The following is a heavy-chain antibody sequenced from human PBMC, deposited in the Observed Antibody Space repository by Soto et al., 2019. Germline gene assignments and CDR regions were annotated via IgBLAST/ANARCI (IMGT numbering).Heavy chain of an antibody. V-gene: IGHV1-8*01. D-gene: IGHD3-10*01. Sequence: QVQLVQSGDKVKKPGASVKVSCKTSGYTFTSYEINSVRQATGQGLEWMGWMNPNSGDTGYAQKFPGRNTMNRNTSISTAYMELSSLRSEETAVYYCSGGELLWFGELLRWGQGTRVTVSS. J-gene: IGHJ4*02. CDR1: GYTFTSYE. CDR2: MNPNSGDT. CDR3: SGGELLWFGELLR.